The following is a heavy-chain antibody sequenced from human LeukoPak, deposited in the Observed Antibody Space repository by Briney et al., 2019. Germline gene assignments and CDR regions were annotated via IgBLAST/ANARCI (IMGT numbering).Heavy chain of an antibody. Sequence: PGGSLRLSCAASGVTASGNWRSWVRQAPGKGRGWVSGIDSGGKTGYADSVKGRFTIATDNSKNTLYLEMNSLRVDDTAVYYCARAPWDSDWYWGQGTLVTVSS. J-gene: IGHJ4*02. CDR3: ARAPWDSDWY. V-gene: IGHV3-66*01. CDR1: GVTASGNW. CDR2: IDSGGKT. D-gene: IGHD6-19*01.